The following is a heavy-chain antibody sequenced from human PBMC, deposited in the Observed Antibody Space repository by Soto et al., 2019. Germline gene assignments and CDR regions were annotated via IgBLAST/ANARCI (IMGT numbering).Heavy chain of an antibody. Sequence: GGSLRLSCAASGFTFSSYAMSWVRQAPGKGLEWVSAISGSGGSTYYADSVKGRFTISRDNSKNTLYLQMNSLRAEDTAVYYCAKHPGKLVTLSLGYFQHWGQGTLVTVSS. V-gene: IGHV3-23*01. CDR2: ISGSGGST. CDR1: GFTFSSYA. D-gene: IGHD6-6*01. J-gene: IGHJ1*01. CDR3: AKHPGKLVTLSLGYFQH.